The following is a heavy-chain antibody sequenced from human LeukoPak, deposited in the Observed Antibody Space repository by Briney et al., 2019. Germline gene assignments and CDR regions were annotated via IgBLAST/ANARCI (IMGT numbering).Heavy chain of an antibody. CDR1: GFTVSSNY. J-gene: IGHJ4*02. CDR2: IYSGGST. V-gene: IGHV3-66*01. CDR3: ARDSGIAVAGTEV. Sequence: GGSLRLSCAASGFTVSSNYMSWVRQAPGKGLEWVSVIYSGGSTYYADSVKGRFTISRDNSKHTLYLQMNSPRAEDTAVYYCARDSGIAVAGTEVWGQGTLVTVSS. D-gene: IGHD6-19*01.